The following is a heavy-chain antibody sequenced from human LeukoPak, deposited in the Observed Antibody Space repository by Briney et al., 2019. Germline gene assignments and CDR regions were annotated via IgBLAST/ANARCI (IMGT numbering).Heavy chain of an antibody. Sequence: ASMKVSCKASGYTFTSYGIIWVRQAPGQGLEWMGWISAYDGNTNYAQKFQGRVTITADESTSTAYMELSSLRSEDTAVYYCARLITMIVQYHGMDVWGQGTTVTVSS. J-gene: IGHJ6*02. CDR1: GYTFTSYG. V-gene: IGHV1-18*01. CDR3: ARLITMIVQYHGMDV. CDR2: ISAYDGNT. D-gene: IGHD3-22*01.